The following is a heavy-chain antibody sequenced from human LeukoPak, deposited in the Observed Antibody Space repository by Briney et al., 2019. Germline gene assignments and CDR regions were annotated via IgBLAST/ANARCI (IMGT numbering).Heavy chain of an antibody. CDR1: GGSFSGYY. V-gene: IGHV4-34*01. CDR2: INHSGST. J-gene: IGHJ6*02. CDR3: AREPYYGMDV. Sequence: SETLSLTCAVYGGSFSGYYWSWIRQPPGKGLEWIGEINHSGSTNYNPSLKSRVTTSVDTSKNQFSLKLSSVTAADTAVYYCAREPYYGMDVWGQGTTVTVSS.